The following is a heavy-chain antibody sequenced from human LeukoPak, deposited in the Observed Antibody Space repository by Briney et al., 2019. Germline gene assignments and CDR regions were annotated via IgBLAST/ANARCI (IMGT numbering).Heavy chain of an antibody. CDR2: INPNSGGT. J-gene: IGHJ6*03. V-gene: IGHV1-2*02. CDR3: ARGYQLPYYYYYYYMDV. D-gene: IGHD2-2*01. CDR1: GYTFTGYY. Sequence: GASVKVSCKASGYTFTGYYMHWVRQAPGHRLEWMGWINPNSGGTNYAQKFQGRVTMTRDTSISTAYMELSRLRSDDTAVYYCARGYQLPYYYYYYYMDVWGKGTTVTVSS.